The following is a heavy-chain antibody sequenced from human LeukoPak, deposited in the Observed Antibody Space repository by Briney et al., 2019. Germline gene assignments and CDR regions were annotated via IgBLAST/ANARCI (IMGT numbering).Heavy chain of an antibody. V-gene: IGHV3-30*02. D-gene: IGHD5-24*01. Sequence: PGGSLRLSCAASGFSFHKYGMHWVRQAPGKGLEWVAFIRYDGSNKYYADSVKGRFTISRDNSKNTLYLQMNSLRAEDTAVYYCANYPKLMATIPVYYFDYWGQGTLVTVSS. J-gene: IGHJ4*02. CDR1: GFSFHKYG. CDR2: IRYDGSNK. CDR3: ANYPKLMATIPVYYFDY.